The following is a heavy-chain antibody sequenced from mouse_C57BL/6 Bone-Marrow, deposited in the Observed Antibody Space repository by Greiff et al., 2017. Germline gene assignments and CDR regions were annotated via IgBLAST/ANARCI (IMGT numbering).Heavy chain of an antibody. CDR2: INPYNGGT. CDR1: GYTFTDYY. D-gene: IGHD1-1*01. Sequence: EVQLKQSGPVLVKPGASVKMSCKASGYTFTDYYMNWVKQSHGKSLEWIGVINPYNGGTSYNQKFKGKATLTVDKSSSTAYMELNSLTSEDSAGYYCARRGQLLRYYFEYRGQGTTLSVSS. CDR3: ARRGQLLRYYFEY. J-gene: IGHJ2*01. V-gene: IGHV1-19*01.